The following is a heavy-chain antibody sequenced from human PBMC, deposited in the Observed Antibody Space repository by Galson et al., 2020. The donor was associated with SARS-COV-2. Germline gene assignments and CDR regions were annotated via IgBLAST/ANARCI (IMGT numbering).Heavy chain of an antibody. CDR1: GFTFSSYG. CDR2: IWYDGSNK. Sequence: GESPKISCAASGFTFSSYGMHWVRQAPAKGLEWVAVIWYDGSNKYYADSVKGRFTISRDNSKNTLYLQMNSLRAEDTAVYYCARDQSSSWNEYYFDYWGQGTLVTVSS. D-gene: IGHD6-13*01. J-gene: IGHJ4*02. CDR3: ARDQSSSWNEYYFDY. V-gene: IGHV3-33*01.